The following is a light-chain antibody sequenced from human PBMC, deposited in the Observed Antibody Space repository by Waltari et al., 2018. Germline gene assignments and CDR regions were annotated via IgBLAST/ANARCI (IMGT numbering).Light chain of an antibody. CDR3: QVWDSSSDHVV. Sequence: SYVLTQPPSVSVAPGKTARIPCGGNNIGSKSVHRYRQKPGQAPVLVIYYESNRPPGIPERFSGSNSGNTATLAISRVEAGDEADYYCQVWDSSSDHVVFGGGTKLTVL. J-gene: IGLJ2*01. CDR2: YES. V-gene: IGLV3-21*04. CDR1: NIGSKS.